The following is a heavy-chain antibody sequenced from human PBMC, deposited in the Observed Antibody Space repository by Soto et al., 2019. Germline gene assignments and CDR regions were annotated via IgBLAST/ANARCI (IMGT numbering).Heavy chain of an antibody. J-gene: IGHJ6*02. CDR1: GGTFSSYA. D-gene: IGHD3-10*01. V-gene: IGHV1-69*12. CDR3: ARSQYHMVRGAARRYYGMDV. Sequence: QVQLVQSGAEVKKPGSSVKVSCKASGGTFSSYAISWVRQAPGQGLEWMGGIIPIFGTANYAQKFQGRVTITADESTSTAYMELSSLRSEDTAVYYCARSQYHMVRGAARRYYGMDVWGQGTTVTVSS. CDR2: IIPIFGTA.